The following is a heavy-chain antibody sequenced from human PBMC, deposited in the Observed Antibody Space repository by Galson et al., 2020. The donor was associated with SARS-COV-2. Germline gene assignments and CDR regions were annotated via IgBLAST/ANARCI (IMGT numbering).Heavy chain of an antibody. J-gene: IGHJ6*02. Sequence: SETLSLTCAVSGGSINSGGYSWSWIRQPPGKGLEWIGYIYNNGSTYNNPSLKSRVTISVDRSKNQFSLKLNSVTAADTAVYYCVRVSEVFNYYGMDVWGQGTTVTVSS. CDR3: VRVSEVFNYYGMDV. CDR2: IYNNGST. CDR1: GGSINSGGYS. V-gene: IGHV4-30-4*07.